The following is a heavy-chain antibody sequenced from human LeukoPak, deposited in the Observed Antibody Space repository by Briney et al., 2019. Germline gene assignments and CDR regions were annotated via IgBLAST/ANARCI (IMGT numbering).Heavy chain of an antibody. CDR1: GFNFSDSR. CDR3: VRGDWYFES. V-gene: IGHV3-7*04. D-gene: IGHD2-21*01. CDR2: INRDGTEK. Sequence: PGGSLRLSCATSGFNFSDSRVTWVRQAPGKGLQWVANINRDGTEKHFLDSVEGRFTISRDNAKKSLYLLMNSLRPQDTAVYFCVRGDWYFESWGQGTLVTVSS. J-gene: IGHJ4*02.